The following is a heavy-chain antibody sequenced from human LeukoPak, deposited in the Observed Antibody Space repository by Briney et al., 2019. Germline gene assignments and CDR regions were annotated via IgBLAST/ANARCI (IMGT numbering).Heavy chain of an antibody. V-gene: IGHV1-46*01. Sequence: ASVKVSCKASGYTFTSYYMRWVRQAPGQGLEWMGIINPSGGSTGYAQKFQGRVTMTRDTSTSTVYMELSSLRSEDTAVYYCAADILTGYSDYGGQGTLVTVSS. D-gene: IGHD3-9*01. J-gene: IGHJ4*02. CDR3: AADILTGYSDY. CDR1: GYTFTSYY. CDR2: INPSGGST.